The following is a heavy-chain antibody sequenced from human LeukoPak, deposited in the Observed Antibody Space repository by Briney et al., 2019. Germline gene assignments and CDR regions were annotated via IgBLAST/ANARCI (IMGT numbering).Heavy chain of an antibody. D-gene: IGHD3-16*02. CDR2: IGTAGDT. CDR1: GFTFSSYD. V-gene: IGHV3-13*01. Sequence: PGGSLRPSCAASGFTFSSYDLHWVRQATGKGLEWVSAIGTAGDTYYPGSVKGRFTISRENAKNSLYLQMNSLRAEDTAVYYCARGSYDYVWGSCRSNWFDPWGQGTLVTVSS. CDR3: ARGSYDYVWGSCRSNWFDP. J-gene: IGHJ5*02.